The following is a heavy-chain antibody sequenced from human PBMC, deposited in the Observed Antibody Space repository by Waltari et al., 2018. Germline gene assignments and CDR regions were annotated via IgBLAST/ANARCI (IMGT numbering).Heavy chain of an antibody. V-gene: IGHV1-2*02. CDR2: VNPKKGDS. Sequence: QEQLVQSGSDVKTPGASVRVSCQASGYPFTDYHLHWFRQTPNQCVEWRGWVNPKKGDSDCAANVRGRVTMARDTSINTVYLDRSGLRSDDTAVYFCARDPGPIVGAPDLWGQGTLVTVFS. J-gene: IGHJ5*02. D-gene: IGHD1-26*01. CDR1: GYPFTDYH. CDR3: ARDPGPIVGAPDL.